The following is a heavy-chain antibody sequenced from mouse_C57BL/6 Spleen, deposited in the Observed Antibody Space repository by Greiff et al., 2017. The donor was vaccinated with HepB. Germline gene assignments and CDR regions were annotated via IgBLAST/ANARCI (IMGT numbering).Heavy chain of an antibody. CDR3: ARGGYPWFAY. V-gene: IGHV5-17*01. CDR1: GFTFSDYG. J-gene: IGHJ3*01. D-gene: IGHD2-2*01. CDR2: ISSGSSTI. Sequence: VQLQQSGGGLVKPGGSLKLSCAASGFTFSDYGMHWVRQAPEKGLEWVAYISSGSSTIYYADTVKGRFTISRDNAKNTLFLQMTSLRSEDTAMYYCARGGYPWFAYWGQGTLVTVSA.